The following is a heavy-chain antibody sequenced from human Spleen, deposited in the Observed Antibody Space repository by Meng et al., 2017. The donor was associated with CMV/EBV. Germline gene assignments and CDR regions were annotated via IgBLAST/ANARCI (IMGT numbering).Heavy chain of an antibody. V-gene: IGHV4-34*01. Sequence: ESLKISCAVYGGSFSDYLWSWIRQPPGKGLEWIGQINHSGSTTYNPSLKSRVTISVDTSKNQFSLRLRSVTAADTAVYYCARGGYPLDYWGQGTLVTVSS. CDR1: GGSFSDYL. CDR2: INHSGST. CDR3: ARGGYPLDY. J-gene: IGHJ4*02. D-gene: IGHD6-13*01.